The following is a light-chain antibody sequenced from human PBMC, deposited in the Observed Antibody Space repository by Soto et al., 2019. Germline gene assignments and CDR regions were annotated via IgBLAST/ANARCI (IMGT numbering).Light chain of an antibody. CDR1: RSDVGGYNN. CDR3: SSYTGSIYVV. CDR2: EVS. J-gene: IGLJ2*01. Sequence: QSALTQPPSASGSPGQSVTISCTGTRSDVGGYNNVSWYHQHPGKAPKLMIYEVSKRPSGVPDGFSGSKSGNTASLTVSGLQAEDEADYYCSSYTGSIYVVFGGGTKLTVL. V-gene: IGLV2-8*01.